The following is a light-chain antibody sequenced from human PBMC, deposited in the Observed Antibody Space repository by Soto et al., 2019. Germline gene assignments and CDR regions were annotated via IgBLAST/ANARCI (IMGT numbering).Light chain of an antibody. V-gene: IGKV1-5*03. J-gene: IGKJ2*01. CDR2: KAT. CDR3: QQYNDFHYA. CDR1: QNIGSW. Sequence: DIQMTQSPSTLSASVGDGVTITCRASQNIGSWLAWYQQKPGEAPKLLISKATNLQSGVPSRFSGSGSGTDFSLTISSLQPVDSATYFCQQYNDFHYAFGPGTKVDIK.